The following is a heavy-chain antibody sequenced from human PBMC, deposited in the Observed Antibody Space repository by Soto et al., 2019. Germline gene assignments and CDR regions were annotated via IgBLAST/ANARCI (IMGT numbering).Heavy chain of an antibody. CDR1: GGSISSGGYY. Sequence: SETLSLTCTVSGGSISSGGYYWSWIRQHLGKGLEWIGYIYYSGSTYYNPSLKSRVTISVDTSKNQFSLKLSSVTAADTAVYYCASSRQGRSITGTTLGAFDIWGQGTMVTVSS. CDR2: IYYSGST. V-gene: IGHV4-31*03. CDR3: ASSRQGRSITGTTLGAFDI. D-gene: IGHD1-7*01. J-gene: IGHJ3*02.